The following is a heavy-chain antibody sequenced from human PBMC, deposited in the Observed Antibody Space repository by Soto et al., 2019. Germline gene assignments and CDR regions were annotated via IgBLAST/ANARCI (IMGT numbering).Heavy chain of an antibody. CDR3: ARDWPHCSSTSCYFGMDDY. CDR2: ISAYNGNT. CDR1: GYTFTSYG. J-gene: IGHJ4*02. Sequence: QVQLVQSGAEVKKPGASVKVSCKASGYTFTSYGISWVRQAPGQGLEWMGWISAYNGNTNYAQKLQGRVTMTTDTSTSTAYMELRCLRSDDTAVHYCARDWPHCSSTSCYFGMDDYWGQGTLVTVSS. D-gene: IGHD2-2*01. V-gene: IGHV1-18*04.